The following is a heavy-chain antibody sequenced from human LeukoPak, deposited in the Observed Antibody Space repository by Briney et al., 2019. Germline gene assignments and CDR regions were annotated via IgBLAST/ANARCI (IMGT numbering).Heavy chain of an antibody. CDR2: IYYSGST. J-gene: IGHJ4*02. CDR1: GGSISSSSYY. D-gene: IGHD5-18*01. CDR3: ARDTLFEEGYGYSYGSTLDY. V-gene: IGHV4-39*07. Sequence: SETLSLTCTVSGGSISSSSYYWGWIRQPPGKGLEWIGSIYYSGSTYYNPSLKSRVTISVDTSKNQFSLKLSSVTAADTAVYYCARDTLFEEGYGYSYGSTLDYWGQGTLVTVSS.